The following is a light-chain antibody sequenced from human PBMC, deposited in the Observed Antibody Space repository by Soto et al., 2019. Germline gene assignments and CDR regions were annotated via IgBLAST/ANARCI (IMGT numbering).Light chain of an antibody. CDR2: DAS. CDR1: PSVTSN. Sequence: EIVLTQSAATLSLSPGERATLSCRASPSVTSNLAWYQQALGQAPRLLIYDASNRAAGIPARFSGSGSGTDFTLTISSLQPEDFAVYYCQQSSKWPWTFGQGTKVDIK. J-gene: IGKJ1*01. CDR3: QQSSKWPWT. V-gene: IGKV3-11*01.